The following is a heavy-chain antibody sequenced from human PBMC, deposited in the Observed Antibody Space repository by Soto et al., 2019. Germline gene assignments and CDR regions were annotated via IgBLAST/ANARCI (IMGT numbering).Heavy chain of an antibody. CDR1: GGSISSSSYY. CDR3: ARLTVYSSSWD. CDR2: IYYSGST. V-gene: IGHV4-39*01. J-gene: IGHJ4*02. Sequence: SETLSLTCTVSGGSISSSSYYWGWIRQPPGKGLEWIGSIYYSGSTYYNPSLKSRVTISVDTSKNQFSLKLSSVTAADTAVYYCARLTVYSSSWDWGQGTLVTVSS. D-gene: IGHD6-13*01.